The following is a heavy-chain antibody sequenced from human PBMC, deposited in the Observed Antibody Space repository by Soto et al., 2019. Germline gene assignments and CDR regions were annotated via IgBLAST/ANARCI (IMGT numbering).Heavy chain of an antibody. CDR1: GFTFSSYA. V-gene: IGHV3-30-3*01. CDR3: EAVYGTQSAYYYYGMDV. D-gene: IGHD3-10*01. Sequence: QVQLVESGGGVVQPGRSLRLSCAASGFTFSSYAMHWVRQAPGKGLEWVAVISHDGNKKYYADSVKGRFTISRDISKNTLYLQMSSLRAEDTAVYYCEAVYGTQSAYYYYGMDVWGQGTTVTVSS. J-gene: IGHJ6*02. CDR2: ISHDGNKK.